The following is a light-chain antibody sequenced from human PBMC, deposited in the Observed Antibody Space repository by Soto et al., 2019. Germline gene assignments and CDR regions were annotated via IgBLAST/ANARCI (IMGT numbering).Light chain of an antibody. CDR1: QSISTNY. CDR3: QHYGGSPPRGT. CDR2: GAS. J-gene: IGKJ3*01. V-gene: IGKV3-20*01. Sequence: EIVLTQSPGTLSLSPGERATLSCRASQSISTNYIMWYQQKPGQAPMLLIYGASSRATGIPDRSSGSGSGTEFILIISRLEPEDFAVYYCQHYGGSPPRGTFGPGTTVEI.